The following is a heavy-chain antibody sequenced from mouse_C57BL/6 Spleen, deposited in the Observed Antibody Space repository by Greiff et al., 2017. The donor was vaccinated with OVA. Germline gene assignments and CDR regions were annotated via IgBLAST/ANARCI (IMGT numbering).Heavy chain of an antibody. CDR1: GYTFTSYW. CDR3: ARHYGNYAFAD. D-gene: IGHD2-1*01. Sequence: QVQLQQPGAELVMPGASVKLSCKASGYTFTSYWMHWVKQRPGQGLEWIGEIDPSDSYTNYNQKFKGKSTLTVDKSSSTAYMQLSSLTSEDSAVYYCARHYGNYAFADWGQGTLVTVSA. J-gene: IGHJ3*01. V-gene: IGHV1-69*01. CDR2: IDPSDSYT.